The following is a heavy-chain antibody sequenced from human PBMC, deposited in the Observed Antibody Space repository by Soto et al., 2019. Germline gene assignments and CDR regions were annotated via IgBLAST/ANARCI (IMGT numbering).Heavy chain of an antibody. V-gene: IGHV3-33*01. D-gene: IGHD4-17*01. CDR2: IWYDGSNK. Sequence: QVQLVESGGGVVQPGRSLRLSCAASGFTFSSYGMHWVRQAPGKGLEWVAVIWYDGSNKYYADSVKGRFTISRDNSKNTRYLQMNSLRAEDTAVYYCARDEPDGDYGMDVWGQGTTVTVSS. J-gene: IGHJ6*02. CDR1: GFTFSSYG. CDR3: ARDEPDGDYGMDV.